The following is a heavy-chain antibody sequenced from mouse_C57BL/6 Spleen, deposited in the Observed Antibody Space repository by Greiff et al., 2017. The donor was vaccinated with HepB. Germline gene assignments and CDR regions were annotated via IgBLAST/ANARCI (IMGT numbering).Heavy chain of an antibody. CDR1: GYAFSSYW. J-gene: IGHJ1*03. Sequence: VQLQQSGAELVKPGASVKISCKASGYAFSSYWMNWVKQRPGKGLEWIGQIYPGDGDTNYNGKFKGKATLTADKSSSTAYMQLSSLTSEDSAVYFCARSLITTVDWYFDVWGTGTTVTVSS. CDR3: ARSLITTVDWYFDV. V-gene: IGHV1-80*01. CDR2: IYPGDGDT. D-gene: IGHD1-1*01.